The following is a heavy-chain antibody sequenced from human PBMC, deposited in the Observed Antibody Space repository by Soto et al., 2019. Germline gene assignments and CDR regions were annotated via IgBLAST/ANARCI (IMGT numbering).Heavy chain of an antibody. CDR1: GYTFTSYG. CDR3: ATGCSSTRCLAL. Sequence: QVQLVQSGAEVKKPGASVKVSCKASGYTFTSYGICWVRQAPGQGLEWMGWISGYNGNTNYAQNLQGRVTMTTDTSTSTVYMDLRTLRSDDTAVYYCATGCSSTRCLALWGRGTLVIVSS. D-gene: IGHD2-2*01. J-gene: IGHJ2*01. V-gene: IGHV1-18*01. CDR2: ISGYNGNT.